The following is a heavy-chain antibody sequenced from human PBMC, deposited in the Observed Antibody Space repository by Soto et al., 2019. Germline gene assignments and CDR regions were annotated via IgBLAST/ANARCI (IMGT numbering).Heavy chain of an antibody. V-gene: IGHV3-30-3*01. J-gene: IGHJ4*02. Sequence: PGGSLRLSAESSGFTFSSYAIHWVRQAPGKGLEWVAVISYDGSNKYYADSVKGRFTISRDNSKNTLYLQMNSLRAEDTAVYYCARGKGLHTAFDYWGQGTLVTVSS. CDR2: ISYDGSNK. CDR3: ARGKGLHTAFDY. CDR1: GFTFSSYA.